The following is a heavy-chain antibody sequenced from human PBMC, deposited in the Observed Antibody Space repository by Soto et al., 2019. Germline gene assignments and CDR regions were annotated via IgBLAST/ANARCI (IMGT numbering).Heavy chain of an antibody. D-gene: IGHD3-22*01. CDR2: INAGNGNT. CDR3: ARERYDNSGYFDYFDN. J-gene: IGHJ4*02. Sequence: QVQLVQSGAEVKKPGASVKVSCKASRYTFTSYAMHCVRQAPGQRLEWMGWINAGNGNTKYSQNIQGRVTITRDTSASTAYMELSSLRSEDTAVYFCARERYDNSGYFDYFDNWGQGTLVTVSS. CDR1: RYTFTSYA. V-gene: IGHV1-3*01.